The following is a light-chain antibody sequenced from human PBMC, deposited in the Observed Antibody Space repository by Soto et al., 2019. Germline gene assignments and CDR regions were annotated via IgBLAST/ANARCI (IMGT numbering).Light chain of an antibody. CDR2: AVS. CDR1: SSDVGGYKY. V-gene: IGLV2-8*01. J-gene: IGLJ1*01. Sequence: QSVLTQPPSASVSPGQSVTISCTGTSSDVGGYKYVSWYQQYPGKAPKLMIYAVSERASGVPDRFSGSKSGNTASLTVCGLQAEDEADYYCSSYAGSNDYVFGTGTKVTVL. CDR3: SSYAGSNDYV.